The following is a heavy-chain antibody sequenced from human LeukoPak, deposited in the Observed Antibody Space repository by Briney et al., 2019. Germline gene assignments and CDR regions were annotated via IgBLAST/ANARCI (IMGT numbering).Heavy chain of an antibody. CDR2: ISSSNI. CDR1: EFTFNSYN. J-gene: IGHJ5*02. D-gene: IGHD2/OR15-2a*01. Sequence: GGSLRLSCAASEFTFNSYNMNWVRQAPGKGLEWVSSISSSNIYYADSVKGRFTISRDNAKNSLYLQMKSLRAEDMAVYYCARGKTSQNIVTRKTYNWFDPWGQGTLVTVSS. CDR3: ARGKTSQNIVTRKTYNWFDP. V-gene: IGHV3-21*01.